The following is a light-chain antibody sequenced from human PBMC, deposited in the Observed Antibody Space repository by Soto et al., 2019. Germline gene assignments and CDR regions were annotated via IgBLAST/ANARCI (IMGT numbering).Light chain of an antibody. J-gene: IGKJ1*01. V-gene: IGKV3-20*01. CDR2: GAS. CDR1: QSVISSY. CDR3: QQYGSSGQVT. Sequence: EIVLTQSPGTLSLSPGERATLSCRASQSVISSYLAWYQQEPGQAPRLLIYGASNRATGIPDRFSGSGSGTDFTLTISRLEPEDCAVYYCQQYGSSGQVTFGQGTKVDIK.